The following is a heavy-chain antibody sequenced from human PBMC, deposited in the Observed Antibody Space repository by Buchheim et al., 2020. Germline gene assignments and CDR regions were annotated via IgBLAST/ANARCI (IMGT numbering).Heavy chain of an antibody. Sequence: QLQLQESGPGLVKPSETLSLTCTVSGGSISSSSYSWGWIRQPPGKGLAWIESIYYSGSTYYTPSLKSRATISVYPSKTQFSLKLSSVTAADTAVYYCARRHTYYDSSLDAFDIWGQGT. CDR3: ARRHTYYDSSLDAFDI. J-gene: IGHJ3*02. D-gene: IGHD3-22*01. V-gene: IGHV4-39*01. CDR1: GGSISSSSYS. CDR2: IYYSGST.